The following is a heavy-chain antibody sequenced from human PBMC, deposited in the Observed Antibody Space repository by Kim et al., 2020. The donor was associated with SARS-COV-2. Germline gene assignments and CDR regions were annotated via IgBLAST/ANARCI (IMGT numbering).Heavy chain of an antibody. CDR3: AKGQVYGSGSFPFDY. V-gene: IGHV3-33*06. Sequence: SVKSRLTISVDNSKHTLSLQLSRLSAGDTAVYYCAKGQVYGSGSFPFDYWGQGTLVTVSS. J-gene: IGHJ4*02. D-gene: IGHD3-10*01.